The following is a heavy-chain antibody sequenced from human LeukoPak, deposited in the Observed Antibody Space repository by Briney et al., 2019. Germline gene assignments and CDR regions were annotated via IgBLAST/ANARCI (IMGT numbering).Heavy chain of an antibody. CDR3: ARYSSGGYYYYGMDV. J-gene: IGHJ6*02. V-gene: IGHV1-69*04. Sequence: ASVKVSCKASGGTFSSYAISWVRQAPGQGLEWMGRIIPILGIANYAQKFQGRVTITADKSTSTAYMELSSLRSEDTAVYYCARYSSGGYYYYGMDVWGQGTTVTVSS. CDR2: IIPILGIA. D-gene: IGHD6-25*01. CDR1: GGTFSSYA.